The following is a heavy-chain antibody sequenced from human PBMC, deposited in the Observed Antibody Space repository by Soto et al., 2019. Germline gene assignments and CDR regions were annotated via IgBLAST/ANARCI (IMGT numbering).Heavy chain of an antibody. D-gene: IGHD3-10*01. J-gene: IGHJ4*02. CDR3: EREWFGEFVYYFDY. V-gene: IGHV1-18*01. CDR1: HYTFTSYA. CDR2: ISAYNGNT. Sequence: QVQLVQSGAEVKKPGASVKVSCKASHYTFTSYAISWVRQAPGQGLEWMGWISAYNGNTNHAQKLQGRVTMTTDTTTDTDYMDLRSLRSDDTARYYCEREWFGEFVYYFDYWGQGTLVTVSS.